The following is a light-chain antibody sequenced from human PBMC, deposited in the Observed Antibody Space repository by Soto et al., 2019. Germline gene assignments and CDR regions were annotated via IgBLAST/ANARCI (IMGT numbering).Light chain of an antibody. Sequence: DIQMTQSPSSLSASVGDRVTITCRASQSISSYLNWVQHKPGNAPKVLISAASTLQSGVPPRFSGSESGTDFTLTISSLQPEDFATYYCQQSYSTPITFGQGTRLEI. CDR3: QQSYSTPIT. CDR2: AAS. J-gene: IGKJ5*01. CDR1: QSISSY. V-gene: IGKV1-39*01.